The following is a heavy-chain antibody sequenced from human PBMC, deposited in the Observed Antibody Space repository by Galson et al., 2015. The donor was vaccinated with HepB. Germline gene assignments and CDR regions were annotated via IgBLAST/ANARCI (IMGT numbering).Heavy chain of an antibody. Sequence: SETLSLTCTVSGGSISSYYWSWIRQPPGKGLEWIGYICYSGSTNYNPSLKSRVTISVDTSKNQFSLKLNSVPAADTAVYYCASLYYDSSGYYTSSAFDIWGQGTMVTVSS. J-gene: IGHJ3*02. CDR3: ASLYYDSSGYYTSSAFDI. CDR2: ICYSGST. V-gene: IGHV4-59*08. CDR1: GGSISSYY. D-gene: IGHD3-22*01.